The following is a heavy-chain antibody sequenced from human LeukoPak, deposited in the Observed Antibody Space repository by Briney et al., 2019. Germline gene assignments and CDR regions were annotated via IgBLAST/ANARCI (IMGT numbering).Heavy chain of an antibody. J-gene: IGHJ3*02. CDR2: INHSGST. CDR3: ARGKRRVVSGSAFDI. D-gene: IGHD2-15*01. CDR1: GGSFSGYY. Sequence: SETLSLTCAVYGGSFSGYYWSWIRQPPGKGLEWIGEINHSGSTNYNPSLKSRVTIPVDTSKNQFSLKLSSVTAADTAVYYCARGKRRVVSGSAFDIWGQGTMVTVSS. V-gene: IGHV4-34*01.